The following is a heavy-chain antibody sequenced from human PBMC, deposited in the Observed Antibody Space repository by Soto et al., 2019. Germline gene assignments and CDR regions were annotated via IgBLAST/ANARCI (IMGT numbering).Heavy chain of an antibody. CDR3: ARMVRGSNIYYYHYMDV. CDR2: ISAYNGDT. Sequence: QVQLVQSGGEVRKPGASVKVSCKASGYTFTSHGISWVRQAPGQGLEWMGWISAYNGDTNYAQKLQGRVTVTTDRSTSTAYMELRSLRSEDTAVYYCARMVRGSNIYYYHYMDVWGKGTTVTVSS. CDR1: GYTFTSHG. J-gene: IGHJ6*03. D-gene: IGHD3-10*01. V-gene: IGHV1-18*01.